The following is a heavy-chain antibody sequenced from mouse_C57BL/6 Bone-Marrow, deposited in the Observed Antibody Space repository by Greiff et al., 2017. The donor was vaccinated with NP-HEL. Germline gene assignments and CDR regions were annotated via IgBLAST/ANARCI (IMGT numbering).Heavy chain of an antibody. D-gene: IGHD1-1*01. CDR1: GFTFSDYY. J-gene: IGHJ4*01. V-gene: IGHV5-16*01. CDR3: AREGITHAMDY. CDR2: INYDGSST. Sequence: EVKVVESEGGLVQPGSSMKLSCTASGFTFSDYYMAWVRQVPEKGLEWVANINYDGSSTYYLASLKSRFIISGDNAKNILYLQMSSLKTEDTATYYYAREGITHAMDYWGQGTSVTVSS.